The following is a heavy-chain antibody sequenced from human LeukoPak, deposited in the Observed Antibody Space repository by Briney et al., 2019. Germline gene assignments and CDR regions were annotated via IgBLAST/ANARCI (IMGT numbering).Heavy chain of an antibody. CDR2: IYYSGST. CDR3: ARVGDTAMVPYYFDY. Sequence: SQTLSLTCAVSGGSISSYYWSWIRQPPGKGLEWIGYIYYSGSTNYNPSLKSRVTISVDTSKNQFSLKLSSVTAADTAVYYCARVGDTAMVPYYFDYWGQGTLVTVSS. D-gene: IGHD5-18*01. V-gene: IGHV4-59*01. CDR1: GGSISSYY. J-gene: IGHJ4*02.